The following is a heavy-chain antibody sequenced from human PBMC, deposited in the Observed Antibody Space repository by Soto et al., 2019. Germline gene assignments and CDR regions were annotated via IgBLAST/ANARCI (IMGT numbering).Heavy chain of an antibody. J-gene: IGHJ1*01. Sequence: GGSLRLSCAASGFTFDDYAMHWVRQVPGKGLEWVSGINWNSGSIGYGDSVKGRFAISRDNAKNSLHLQTNSLSAEDTAFYYCVKDESINWYSGHFRHWGQGTLVTVSS. D-gene: IGHD6-13*01. CDR3: VKDESINWYSGHFRH. CDR2: INWNSGSI. CDR1: GFTFDDYA. V-gene: IGHV3-9*01.